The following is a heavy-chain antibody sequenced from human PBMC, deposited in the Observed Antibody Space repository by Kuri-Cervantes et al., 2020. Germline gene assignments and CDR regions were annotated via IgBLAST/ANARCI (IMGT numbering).Heavy chain of an antibody. V-gene: IGHV3-33*08. CDR3: ARLGATWDDY. CDR2: IWYDGSNK. CDR1: GFTFSSYG. J-gene: IGHJ4*02. D-gene: IGHD3-10*01. Sequence: GESLKISCAASGFTFSSYGMHWVRQAPGKGLEWVAVIWYDGSNKYYADSVKGRFTVSRDNAKKSLFLQMNSLSADDTAVYYCARLGATWDDYWGQGTLVTVSS.